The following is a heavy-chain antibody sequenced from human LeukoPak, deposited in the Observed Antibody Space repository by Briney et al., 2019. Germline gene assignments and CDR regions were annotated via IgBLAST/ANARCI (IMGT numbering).Heavy chain of an antibody. D-gene: IGHD5-12*01. J-gene: IGHJ4*02. V-gene: IGHV3-23*01. CDR2: ISGSGGST. CDR3: AREYSGYDFYADY. CDR1: GFTFSSYA. Sequence: GGSLRLSCAASGFTFSSYAMSWVRQAPGKGLEWVSAISGSGGSTYYADSVKGRFTISRDNSKNTLYPQMNSLRAEDTAVYYCAREYSGYDFYADYWGQGTLVTVSS.